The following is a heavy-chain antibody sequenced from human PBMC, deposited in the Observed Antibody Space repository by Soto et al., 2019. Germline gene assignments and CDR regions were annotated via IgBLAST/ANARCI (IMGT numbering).Heavy chain of an antibody. Sequence: SETLSLTCTVSSGSFSTYYWIWIRQPAGKGLEWIGRIYSTGSTLYNPSLKSRITMSVDTSKNQFSLKLSSVTAADTAVYYCAGGAAADYFDYWGQGTLVTVSS. J-gene: IGHJ4*02. CDR3: AGGAAADYFDY. CDR2: IYSTGST. CDR1: SGSFSTYY. D-gene: IGHD6-13*01. V-gene: IGHV4-4*07.